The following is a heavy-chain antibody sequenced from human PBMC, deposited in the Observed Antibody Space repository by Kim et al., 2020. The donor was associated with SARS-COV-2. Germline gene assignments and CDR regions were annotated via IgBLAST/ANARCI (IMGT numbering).Heavy chain of an antibody. V-gene: IGHV1-69*13. CDR3: GSSGFGEAHAFDI. CDR2: IIPIFGTA. Sequence: SVKVSCKASGGTFSSYAISWVRQAPGQGLEWMGGIIPIFGTANYAQKFQGRVTITADESTSTAYMELSSLRSEDTAVYYCGSSGFGEAHAFDIWGQGTMVTVSS. J-gene: IGHJ3*02. D-gene: IGHD3-10*01. CDR1: GGTFSSYA.